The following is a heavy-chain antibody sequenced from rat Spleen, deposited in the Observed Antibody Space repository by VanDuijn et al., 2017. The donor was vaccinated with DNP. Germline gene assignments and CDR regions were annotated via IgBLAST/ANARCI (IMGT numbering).Heavy chain of an antibody. Sequence: QVQLKESGPGLVQPSQTLSLTCTVSGFSLTSYGVRWVRQPPGKGLEWIGTIWSGGSTDYNSALESRLSISRDTSKSQVLLKMNSLQTDDTGTYYCTRDRASSIPFDYWGQGVLVTVSS. V-gene: IGHV2-15*01. J-gene: IGHJ2*01. D-gene: IGHD1-2*01. CDR1: GFSLTSYG. CDR3: TRDRASSIPFDY. CDR2: IWSGGST.